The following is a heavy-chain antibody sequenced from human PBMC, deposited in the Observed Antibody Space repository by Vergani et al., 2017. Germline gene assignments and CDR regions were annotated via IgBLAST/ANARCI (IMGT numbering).Heavy chain of an antibody. J-gene: IGHJ6*02. Sequence: EVQLLESGGGLVQPGGSLRLSCAASGFTFSSYAMSWVRQAPGKGLEWVSAISGSGGSTYYADSVKGRFTISRDNSKNTLYLQMNSLRADDTAVYYCARDDYDILTGYPVWGQGTTVTVSS. V-gene: IGHV3-23*01. CDR3: ARDDYDILTGYPV. D-gene: IGHD3-9*01. CDR1: GFTFSSYA. CDR2: ISGSGGST.